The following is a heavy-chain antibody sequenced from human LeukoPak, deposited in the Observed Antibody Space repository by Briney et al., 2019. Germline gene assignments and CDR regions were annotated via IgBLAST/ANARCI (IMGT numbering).Heavy chain of an antibody. D-gene: IGHD1-1*01. V-gene: IGHV3-23*01. CDR2: INDNGAGT. Sequence: PGGSLRLSCAASGFTFSSYAMSWVRQAPGKGLKWVSTINDNGAGTYYADSVKGRFTISRDNSKNTLYLQMNSLRAEDTAVYYCAKSGGRNDFDYWGQGTLVTVSS. CDR1: GFTFSSYA. J-gene: IGHJ4*02. CDR3: AKSGGRNDFDY.